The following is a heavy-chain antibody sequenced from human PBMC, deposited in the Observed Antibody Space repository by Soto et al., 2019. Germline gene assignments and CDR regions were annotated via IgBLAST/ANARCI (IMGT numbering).Heavy chain of an antibody. CDR2: IQKKADGGAT. V-gene: IGHV3-15*01. Sequence: EVQLVESGGGLVKDGGSLRLSCAVSGITFSNAWMAWVRQAPGKGLEWVGRIQKKADGGATEYAASVKGRLSISRDDSKNTLYLQMDSLKTEDSAVYYCTIMGRGTFQYWGQGTLLTVSS. CDR1: GITFSNAW. CDR3: TIMGRGTFQY. J-gene: IGHJ4*02. D-gene: IGHD1-26*01.